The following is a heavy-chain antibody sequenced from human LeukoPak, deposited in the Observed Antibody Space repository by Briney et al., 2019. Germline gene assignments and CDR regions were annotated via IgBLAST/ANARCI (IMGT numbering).Heavy chain of an antibody. D-gene: IGHD3-22*01. CDR2: IIPIFGTA. Sequence: SVKVSCKASGYTFASYAISWVRQAPGQGLEWMGGIIPIFGTANYAQKFQGRVTITTDESTSTAYMELSSLRSEDTAVYYCARLSHYDSSGYHDAFDIWGQGTMVTVSS. CDR1: GYTFASYA. J-gene: IGHJ3*02. V-gene: IGHV1-69*05. CDR3: ARLSHYDSSGYHDAFDI.